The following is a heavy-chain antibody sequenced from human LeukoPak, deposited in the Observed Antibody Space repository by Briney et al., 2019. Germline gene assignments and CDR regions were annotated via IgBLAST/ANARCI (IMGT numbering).Heavy chain of an antibody. J-gene: IGHJ4*02. Sequence: PGGSLRLSCAASGFTFSSYAMSWVRQAPGKGLEWVSAISGSGGSTYYADSVKGRFTISRDNSKNTLYLQMNSLRAEDTAVYYCAKDSRYCSSTSCYDRFDYWGQGTLVTVSS. D-gene: IGHD2-2*01. CDR1: GFTFSSYA. CDR3: AKDSRYCSSTSCYDRFDY. V-gene: IGHV3-23*01. CDR2: ISGSGGST.